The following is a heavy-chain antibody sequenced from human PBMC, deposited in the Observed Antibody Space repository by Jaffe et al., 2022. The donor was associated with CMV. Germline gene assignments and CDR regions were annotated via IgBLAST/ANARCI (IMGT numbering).Heavy chain of an antibody. V-gene: IGHV3-21*01. CDR2: ISSSSSYI. CDR3: ARRLVAAAGTVSLDY. D-gene: IGHD6-13*01. CDR1: GFTFSSYS. J-gene: IGHJ4*02. Sequence: EVQLVESGGGLVKPGGSLRLSCAASGFTFSSYSMNWVRQAPGKGLEWVSSISSSSSYIYYADSVKGRFTISRDNAKNSLYLQMNSLRAEDTAVYYCARRLVAAAGTVSLDYWGQGTLVTVSS.